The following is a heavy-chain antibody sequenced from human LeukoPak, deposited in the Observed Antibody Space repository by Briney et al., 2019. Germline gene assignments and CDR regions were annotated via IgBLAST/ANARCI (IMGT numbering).Heavy chain of an antibody. CDR2: ISGDGGST. CDR3: AKDKRWGSRSWYYYYGMDV. D-gene: IGHD6-13*01. CDR1: GFTFDDYA. V-gene: IGHV3-43*02. Sequence: GGSLRLSCAASGFTFDDYAMHWVRQAPGKGPEWVSLISGDGGSTYYADSVKGRFTISRDNSKNSLYLQMNSLRTEDTALYYCAKDKRWGSRSWYYYYGMDVWGQGTTVTVSS. J-gene: IGHJ6*02.